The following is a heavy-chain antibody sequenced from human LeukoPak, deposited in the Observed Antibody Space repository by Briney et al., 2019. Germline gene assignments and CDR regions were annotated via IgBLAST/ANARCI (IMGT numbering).Heavy chain of an antibody. Sequence: GRSLTLSFAASGLTVRSSHMNWVRQAPGKGLEWVSIIYSGGSTSYADSVKGRFIISRDNSKNTLYLPMNSLRAEDTAVYYCARLSPIAGAGPRRLEDWGQGTLVTVSS. CDR1: GLTVRSSH. CDR2: IYSGGST. J-gene: IGHJ4*02. CDR3: ARLSPIAGAGPRRLED. D-gene: IGHD6-13*01. V-gene: IGHV3-53*01.